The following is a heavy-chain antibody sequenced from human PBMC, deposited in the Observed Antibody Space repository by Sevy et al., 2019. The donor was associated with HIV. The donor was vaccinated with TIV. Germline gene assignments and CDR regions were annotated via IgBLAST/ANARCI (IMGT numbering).Heavy chain of an antibody. CDR3: ARVLISNVLRYFDWLFPFDY. J-gene: IGHJ4*02. CDR2: ISYDGSNK. D-gene: IGHD3-9*01. CDR1: GFTFSSYA. V-gene: IGHV3-30-3*01. Sequence: GGSVRLSCAASGFTFSSYAMHWVRQAPGKGLEWVAVISYDGSNKYYADSVKGRFTISRDNSKNTLYLQMNSLRAEDTAVYYCARVLISNVLRYFDWLFPFDYWGQGTLVTVSS.